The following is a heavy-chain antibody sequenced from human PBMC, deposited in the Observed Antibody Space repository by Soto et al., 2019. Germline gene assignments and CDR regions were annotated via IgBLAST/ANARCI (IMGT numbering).Heavy chain of an antibody. CDR3: AKDLFPTSGQRFFFES. J-gene: IGHJ4*02. V-gene: IGHV3-23*01. CDR1: GVTFSTYA. CDR2: ILHDETP. Sequence: GGSLRLSCAASGVTFSTYAMTWVRQAPGRGLEWVSTILHDETPFYTDSVKGRFTISRDNVRGTLYLQMNGLRVEDAALYFCAKDLFPTSGQRFFFESWGQGSLVTVSS. D-gene: IGHD2-21*01.